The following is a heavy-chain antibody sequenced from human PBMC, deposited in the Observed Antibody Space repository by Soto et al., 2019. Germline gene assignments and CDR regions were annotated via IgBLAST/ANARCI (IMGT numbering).Heavy chain of an antibody. CDR3: ARSLEEATDLDY. J-gene: IGHJ4*02. Sequence: ASVKVSCKASGYTFTIYYMHWVRQAPGQGLEWMGIINPSGGSTSYAQKFQGRVTMTRDMSTSTVYMELSSLRSEDTAVYYCARSLEEATDLDYWGQGTLVTVSS. V-gene: IGHV1-46*01. D-gene: IGHD3-3*01. CDR1: GYTFTIYY. CDR2: INPSGGST.